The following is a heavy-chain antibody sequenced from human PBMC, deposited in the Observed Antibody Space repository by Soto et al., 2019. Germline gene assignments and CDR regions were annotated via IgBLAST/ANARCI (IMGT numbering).Heavy chain of an antibody. CDR1: GYTFTSYG. CDR3: ARGGYCSGGSCYSSNAFDI. D-gene: IGHD2-15*01. V-gene: IGHV1-18*01. J-gene: IGHJ3*02. Sequence: ASVKVSCKASGYTFTSYGISWVRQAPGQGLEWMGWISAHNGNTNYAQKLQGRVTMTTDTSTSTAYMELRSLRSDDTAVYYCARGGYCSGGSCYSSNAFDIWGQGTMVTVSS. CDR2: ISAHNGNT.